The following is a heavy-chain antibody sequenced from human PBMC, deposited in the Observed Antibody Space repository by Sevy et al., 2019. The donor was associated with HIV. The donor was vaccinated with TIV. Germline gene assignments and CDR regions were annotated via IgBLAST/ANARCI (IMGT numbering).Heavy chain of an antibody. CDR1: GFTVSSNY. V-gene: IGHV3-53*01. J-gene: IGHJ4*02. Sequence: GGSLRLSCAASGFTVSSNYMSWVRQAPGKGLEWVSVIYSGGSTYYADSVKGRFTISRDNSKNTLYLQMNSLRAEDTAVYYCARRLYDSSGYYPLDYWGQGTLVTVSS. CDR3: ARRLYDSSGYYPLDY. D-gene: IGHD3-22*01. CDR2: IYSGGST.